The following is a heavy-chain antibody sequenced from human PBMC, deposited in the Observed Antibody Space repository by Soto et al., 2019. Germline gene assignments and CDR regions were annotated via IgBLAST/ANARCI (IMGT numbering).Heavy chain of an antibody. J-gene: IGHJ4*02. Sequence: ASVKVSCKASGYTFTGYYMHWVRQAPGQGLEWMGWINPNSGGTNYAQKFQGRVTMTRDTSISTAYMELSRLRSDDTAVYYCARAEDIVATGDFDYWGQGTLVTVYS. V-gene: IGHV1-2*02. CDR3: ARAEDIVATGDFDY. CDR2: INPNSGGT. CDR1: GYTFTGYY. D-gene: IGHD5-12*01.